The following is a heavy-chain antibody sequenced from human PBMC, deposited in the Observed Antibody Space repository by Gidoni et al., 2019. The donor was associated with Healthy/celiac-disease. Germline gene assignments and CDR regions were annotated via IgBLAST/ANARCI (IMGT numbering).Heavy chain of an antibody. CDR3: ARDLNYYGSGSETNWFDP. V-gene: IGHV4-39*07. J-gene: IGHJ5*02. CDR2: IYYSGST. CDR1: GGSISSSSYY. D-gene: IGHD3-10*01. Sequence: QLQLQESGPGLVKPSETLSLTCTVSGGSISSSSYYWGWIRQPPGKGLEWIGSIYYSGSTYYNPSLKSRVTISVDTSKNQFSLKLSSVTAADTAVYYCARDLNYYGSGSETNWFDPWGQGTLVTVSS.